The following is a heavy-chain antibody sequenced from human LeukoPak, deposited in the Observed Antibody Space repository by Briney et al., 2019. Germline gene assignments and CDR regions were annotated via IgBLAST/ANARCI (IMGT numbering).Heavy chain of an antibody. V-gene: IGHV4-39*01. CDR2: IYYSGST. D-gene: IGHD4-17*01. CDR3: ARHTYASYYHGMDV. CDR1: GGSFSGYY. Sequence: SETLSLTCAVYGGSFSGYYWGWIRQPPGKGLEWIGSIYYSGSTYYNPSLKSRVTISVDTSKNQFSLKLSSVTAADTAVYYCARHTYASYYHGMDVWGQGTTVTVSS. J-gene: IGHJ6*02.